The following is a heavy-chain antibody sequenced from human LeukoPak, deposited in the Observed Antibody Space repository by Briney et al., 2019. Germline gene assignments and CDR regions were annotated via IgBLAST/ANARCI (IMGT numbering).Heavy chain of an antibody. Sequence: SETLSLTCTVSGGSISSYYWSWIRQPPGKGVEWIGYIHYSGSTNYNPSLKSRVTISVDTSKNQFSLKLSSVTAADTAVYYCARGGDILTGYRPGVEDAFDIWGQGTMVTVSS. V-gene: IGHV4-59*01. J-gene: IGHJ3*02. CDR3: ARGGDILTGYRPGVEDAFDI. CDR1: GGSISSYY. CDR2: IHYSGST. D-gene: IGHD3-9*01.